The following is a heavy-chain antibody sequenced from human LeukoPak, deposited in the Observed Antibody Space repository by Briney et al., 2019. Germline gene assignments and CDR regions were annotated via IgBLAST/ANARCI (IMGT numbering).Heavy chain of an antibody. CDR2: VYTSGST. CDR3: ARFQWLSTPFFDY. Sequence: SETLSLTCTVSGASISSGSYYWSWIRQPAGKGLEWIGRVYTSGSTNYNPSLKSRVNISLDTPKNQFSLKLISVTAADTAVYFCARFQWLSTPFFDYWGQGTLVTVSS. J-gene: IGHJ4*02. CDR1: GASISSGSYY. D-gene: IGHD6-19*01. V-gene: IGHV4-61*02.